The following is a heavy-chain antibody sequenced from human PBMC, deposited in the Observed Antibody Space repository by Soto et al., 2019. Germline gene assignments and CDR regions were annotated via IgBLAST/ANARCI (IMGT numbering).Heavy chain of an antibody. J-gene: IGHJ4*02. CDR1: GDPVTSGSFY. V-gene: IGHV4-61*01. CDR2: VYYTGNT. Sequence: QVQLQESGPGLVKPSETLSLTCTVSGDPVTSGSFYWSWIRQPPGKGLEWIGYVYYTGNTNNNPSLKSRVSISIDTSKNQFSLKLRSVTAADTAVYYCARKDYDSRLDFWGQGTLVTVSS. CDR3: ARKDYDSRLDF. D-gene: IGHD3-22*01.